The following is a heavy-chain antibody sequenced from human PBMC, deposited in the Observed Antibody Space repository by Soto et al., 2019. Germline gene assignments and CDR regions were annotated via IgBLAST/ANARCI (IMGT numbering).Heavy chain of an antibody. J-gene: IGHJ5*02. CDR2: IYYSGST. D-gene: IGHD6-13*01. V-gene: IGHV4-30-4*01. CDR3: ARERPDGSRLDP. CDR1: GGSXSSXXXX. Sequence: QVQLQESGPGLVKPSQTLSLTCTVSGGSXSSXXXXXXXIXQPPXXGLEWIGYIYYSGSTYYNPSLKSRVTISVXTXKNQFSLKXXXXTXXXTAVYYCARERPDGSRLDPWGQGTLVTVSS.